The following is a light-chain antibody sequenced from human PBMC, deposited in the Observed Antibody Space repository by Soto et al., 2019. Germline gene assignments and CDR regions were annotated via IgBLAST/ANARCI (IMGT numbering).Light chain of an antibody. J-gene: IGLJ1*01. Sequence: QSALTQPASVSGSPGQSITISCTGSGSDIGAYNYVSWYQQHPGKAPKLLIHGVTRRPSGVSSRFSASKSAYTASLTISGLQAEDEANYFCSSFTNSYSYVLGQGTKVTVL. CDR3: SSFTNSYSYV. CDR1: GSDIGAYNY. CDR2: GVT. V-gene: IGLV2-14*01.